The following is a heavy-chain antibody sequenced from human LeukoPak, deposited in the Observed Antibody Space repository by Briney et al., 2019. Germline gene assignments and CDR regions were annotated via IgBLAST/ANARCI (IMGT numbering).Heavy chain of an antibody. V-gene: IGHV4-38-2*01. CDR3: ARHLGTLDAFDI. Sequence: SETLSLTCAVSSYSISSGYYWGWIRQPPGKGLEWIGSFYHSGSTYYNPSLKSRVTISVDTSKNQFSLKLSSVTAADTAVYYCARHLGTLDAFDIWGQGTMVTVSS. CDR1: SYSISSGYY. D-gene: IGHD7-27*01. CDR2: FYHSGST. J-gene: IGHJ3*02.